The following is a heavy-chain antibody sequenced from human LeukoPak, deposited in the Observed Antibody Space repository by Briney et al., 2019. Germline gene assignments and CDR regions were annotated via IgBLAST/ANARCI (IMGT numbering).Heavy chain of an antibody. Sequence: GGSLRLSCAASGFTVSSNYMSWVRQAPGKGLEWVSSISSSSSYIYYADSVKGRFTISRDNAKNSPYLQMNSLRAEDTAVYYCARGPWSFDYWGQGTLVTVSS. CDR2: ISSSSSYI. CDR1: GFTVSSNY. D-gene: IGHD3-3*01. V-gene: IGHV3-21*01. J-gene: IGHJ4*02. CDR3: ARGPWSFDY.